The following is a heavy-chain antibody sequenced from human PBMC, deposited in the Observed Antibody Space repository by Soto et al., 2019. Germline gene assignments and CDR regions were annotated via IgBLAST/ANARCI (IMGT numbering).Heavy chain of an antibody. J-gene: IGHJ3*02. CDR2: INGDGSST. CDR3: AVHGDYDAFDM. D-gene: IGHD4-17*01. CDR1: GFTFSHYW. Sequence: EVQVVESGGGIVQPGGSLRLSCAGSGFTFSHYWMHWVRQAPGEGLVWISRINGDGSSTSYGDSVKGRFTISRDNAKNTLYLQMNTLRPEDTAVYYCAVHGDYDAFDMWDQGTMVTVSS. V-gene: IGHV3-74*01.